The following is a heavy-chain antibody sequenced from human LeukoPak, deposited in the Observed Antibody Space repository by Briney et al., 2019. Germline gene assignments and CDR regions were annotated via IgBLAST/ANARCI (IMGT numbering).Heavy chain of an antibody. CDR1: GYTFTGYY. CDR3: ARWNWDNDAFDI. J-gene: IGHJ3*02. Sequence: ASVKVSCKASGYTFTGYYMHWVRQAPGQGLEWMGIINPSGGSTSYAQKFQGRVTMTRDTSTSTVYMELSSLRSEDTAVYYCARWNWDNDAFDIWGQGTMVTVSS. V-gene: IGHV1-46*01. D-gene: IGHD1/OR15-1a*01. CDR2: INPSGGST.